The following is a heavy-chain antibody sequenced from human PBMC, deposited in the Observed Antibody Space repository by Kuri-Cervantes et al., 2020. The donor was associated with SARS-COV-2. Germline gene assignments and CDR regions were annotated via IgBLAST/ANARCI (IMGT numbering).Heavy chain of an antibody. Sequence: ASVKVSCKASGYTFTDYYMHWLRQAPGQGLEWMGMINPNSGGTSYAQKFPGWVTITRDTSISTVYMELSRLRYDDTAVYYCSRSTPFRRLGVSSQGGAFDIWGQGTMVTVSS. CDR3: SRSTPFRRLGVSSQGGAFDI. D-gene: IGHD3-22*01. J-gene: IGHJ3*02. CDR2: INPNSGGT. CDR1: GYTFTDYY. V-gene: IGHV1-2*04.